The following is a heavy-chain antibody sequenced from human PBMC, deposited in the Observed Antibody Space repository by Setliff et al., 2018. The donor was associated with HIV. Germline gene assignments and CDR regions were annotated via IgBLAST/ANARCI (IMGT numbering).Heavy chain of an antibody. CDR1: GGSISSGGYY. D-gene: IGHD2-15*01. CDR2: IYYSGST. Sequence: SETLSLTCTVSGGSISSGGYYWNWIRQYPVKGLEWIGHIYYSGSTYYNPSLKSRITISVDTSKNQFSLTLNSVTAADTAVYYCARDEGVVAATETYYYNGLDVWGQGTTVTVSS. J-gene: IGHJ6*02. V-gene: IGHV4-31*03. CDR3: ARDEGVVAATETYYYNGLDV.